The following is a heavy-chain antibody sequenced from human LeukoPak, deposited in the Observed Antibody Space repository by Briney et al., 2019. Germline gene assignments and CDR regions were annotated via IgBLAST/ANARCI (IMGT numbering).Heavy chain of an antibody. CDR1: GFTFSSYC. Sequence: GGSLRLSCAASGFTFSSYCMHWVRQAPGKGLEWVAFIRYDGSNKYYADSVKGRFTISRDNSKNTLYLQMKRLRAEETAVYYCAKGLHYYDRSASRGYWGQGAQVAHCS. D-gene: IGHD3-22*01. CDR3: AKGLHYYDRSASRGY. CDR2: IRYDGSNK. V-gene: IGHV3-30*02. J-gene: IGHJ4*02.